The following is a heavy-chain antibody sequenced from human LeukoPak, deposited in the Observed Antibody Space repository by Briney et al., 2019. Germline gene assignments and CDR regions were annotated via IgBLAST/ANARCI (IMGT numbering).Heavy chain of an antibody. CDR1: GGSISSGGYS. CDR3: ARFGSGSYDY. J-gene: IGHJ4*02. D-gene: IGHD3-10*01. Sequence: SQTLSLTCAVSGGSISSGGYSWSRIRQPPGKGLEWIGYIYHSGSTYYNPSLKSRVTISVDRSKNQFSLKLSSVTAADTAVYYCARFGSGSYDYWGQGTLVTVSS. CDR2: IYHSGST. V-gene: IGHV4-30-2*01.